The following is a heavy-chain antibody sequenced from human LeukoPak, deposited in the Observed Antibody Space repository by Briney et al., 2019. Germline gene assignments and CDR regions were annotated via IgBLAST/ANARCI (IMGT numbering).Heavy chain of an antibody. CDR3: AREPPGYYSSSWQKTDY. CDR1: GFTFSSYS. V-gene: IGHV3-21*01. Sequence: PGGSLRLSCAASGFTFSSYSMNWVRQAPGKGLEWVSSIGSSSSYIYYADPVKGRFTISRDNAKNSLYLQMNSLRAEDTAVYYCAREPPGYYSSSWQKTDYWGQGTLVTVSS. D-gene: IGHD6-13*01. J-gene: IGHJ4*02. CDR2: IGSSSSYI.